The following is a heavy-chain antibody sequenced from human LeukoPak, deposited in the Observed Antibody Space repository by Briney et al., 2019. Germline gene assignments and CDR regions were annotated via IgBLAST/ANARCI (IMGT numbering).Heavy chain of an antibody. CDR1: GFTFSSYG. D-gene: IGHD2-2*01. CDR2: IRYDGSNK. V-gene: IGHV3-30*02. CDR3: ASHIVVVPAATPRLMDV. J-gene: IGHJ6*03. Sequence: PGGSLRLSCAASGFTFSSYGMHWVRQAPGKGLEWVAFIRYDGSNKYYADSVKGRFTISRDNSKNTLYLQMSSLRAEDTAVYYCASHIVVVPAATPRLMDVWGKGTTVTVSS.